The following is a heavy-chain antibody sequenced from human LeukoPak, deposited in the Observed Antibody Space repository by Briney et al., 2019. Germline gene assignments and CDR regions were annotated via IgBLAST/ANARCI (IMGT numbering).Heavy chain of an antibody. CDR3: VRATEGGAMDV. D-gene: IGHD2-21*02. V-gene: IGHV3-11*01. J-gene: IGHJ6*02. CDR2: ISSGGDST. Sequence: PGGSLRLSCEASGFSFSDYYMTWIRQAPGEGLEWVSYISSGGDSTSYAESLEGRFTISRDNAKKSLYLRLNSLRLEDTAIYYCVRATEGGAMDVWGQGTTVTVSS. CDR1: GFSFSDYY.